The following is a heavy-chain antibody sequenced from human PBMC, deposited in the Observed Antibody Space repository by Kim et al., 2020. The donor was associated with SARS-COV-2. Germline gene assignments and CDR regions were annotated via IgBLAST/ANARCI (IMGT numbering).Heavy chain of an antibody. J-gene: IGHJ3*02. CDR3: ARHPTYLPITMVRGAFDI. Sequence: KSRVTIPVDTSKNQFSMKLSSVTAADTAVYYCARHPTYLPITMVRGAFDIWGQGTMVTVSS. D-gene: IGHD3-10*01. V-gene: IGHV4-39*01.